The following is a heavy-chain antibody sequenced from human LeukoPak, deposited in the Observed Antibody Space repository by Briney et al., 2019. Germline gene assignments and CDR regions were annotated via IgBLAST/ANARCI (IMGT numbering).Heavy chain of an antibody. V-gene: IGHV4-39*01. CDR1: GAFISGSGYY. CDR2: IYSSGST. J-gene: IGHJ4*02. CDR3: AKSGGYGLIDY. Sequence: PWETLSLTCTFSGAFISGSGYYWGWIRQPPGKGLAWIGSIYSSGSTYYNASLQSRVTRSIETSKDQISLRLNSVTAADTAMYYCAKSGGYGLIDYWGQGTLVTVSS. D-gene: IGHD1-26*01.